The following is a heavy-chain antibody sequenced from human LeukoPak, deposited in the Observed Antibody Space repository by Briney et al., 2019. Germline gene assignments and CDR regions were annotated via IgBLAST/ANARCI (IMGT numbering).Heavy chain of an antibody. V-gene: IGHV1-69*05. CDR2: ILPLFGTA. CDR3: ARDVHGDYGSGWFDP. J-gene: IGHJ5*02. CDR1: GGTFNNSA. Sequence: SVKVSCKTSGGTFNNSAISWVRQAPGQGLDWLGGILPLFGTAGYAQKFQGRLTTTKDESTRTVYLELTSLTSDDTAVYYCARDVHGDYGSGWFDPGGQGTLVSVSS. D-gene: IGHD4-17*01.